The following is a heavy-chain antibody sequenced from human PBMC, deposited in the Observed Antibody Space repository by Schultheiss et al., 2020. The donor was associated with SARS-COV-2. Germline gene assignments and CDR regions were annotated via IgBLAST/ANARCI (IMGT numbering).Heavy chain of an antibody. D-gene: IGHD3-16*02. CDR3: ARQFYPYGMDV. J-gene: IGHJ6*02. CDR2: ISYSGGT. Sequence: SETLSLTCTVSGGSISSSSYYWGWIRQPPGKGLEWIGYISYSGGTNYNPSLKSRVTISVDTSKNQFSLKLSSVTAADTAVYYCARQFYPYGMDVWGQGTTVTVSS. CDR1: GGSISSSSYY. V-gene: IGHV4-61*05.